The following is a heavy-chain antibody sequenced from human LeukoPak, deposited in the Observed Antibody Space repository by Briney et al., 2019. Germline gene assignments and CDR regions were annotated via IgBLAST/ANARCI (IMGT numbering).Heavy chain of an antibody. Sequence: PGGSLRLSCAASGFTFSSYSMSWVRQAPRKGLEWVSSISGSGGSTYYSDSAKGRFTTSTDNSTNTLYLQMISLRAEDTAVYSCAKCGCGSGSYSPMDWFDPWGQGTLVTVSS. CDR1: GFTFSSYS. D-gene: IGHD3-10*01. CDR2: ISGSGGST. V-gene: IGHV3-23*01. J-gene: IGHJ5*02. CDR3: AKCGCGSGSYSPMDWFDP.